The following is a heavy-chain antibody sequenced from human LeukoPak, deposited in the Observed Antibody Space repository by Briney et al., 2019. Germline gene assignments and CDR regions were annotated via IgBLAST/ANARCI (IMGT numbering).Heavy chain of an antibody. CDR3: AKGPGGISTNKDFDY. Sequence: GALRLSCAAPGFTFSSYAMHWVRQAPGKGLEYVSAISSNGGSTYYANSVKGRFTISRDNSKNTLYLQMNSLRAEATAVYYCAKGPGGISTNKDFDYWGQGTLVTVSS. CDR1: GFTFSSYA. CDR2: ISSNGGST. D-gene: IGHD3-16*02. J-gene: IGHJ4*02. V-gene: IGHV3-64*01.